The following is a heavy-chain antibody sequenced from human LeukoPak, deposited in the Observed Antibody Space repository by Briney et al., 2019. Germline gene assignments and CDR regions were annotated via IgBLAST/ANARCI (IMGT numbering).Heavy chain of an antibody. D-gene: IGHD1-26*01. V-gene: IGHV3-7*01. CDR2: MDIDGSEK. CDR1: GFTFSSYW. J-gene: IGHJ4*02. Sequence: GGSLRLSCAASGFTFSSYWMGWVRQAPGKRLEWVANMDIDGSEKYYADSAKGRFTISRDNARNSVYLQMNSLRVEDTAVYYCARDPVEWELLLDYWGQGTLVTVSS. CDR3: ARDPVEWELLLDY.